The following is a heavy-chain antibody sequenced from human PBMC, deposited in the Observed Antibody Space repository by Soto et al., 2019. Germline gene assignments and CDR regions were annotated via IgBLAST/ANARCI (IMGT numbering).Heavy chain of an antibody. V-gene: IGHV3-7*05. CDR3: AKDHGSGSYPY. Sequence: EVQLVESGGGLVQPGGSLRLSCVISGSTLSSHWMTWVRQAPGKGLEWVASINQDGFGKHYLDSVKGRFTISRDTAKSSLYLQMDSFRVEDTAVYYCAKDHGSGSYPYWGRGTLVTVS. J-gene: IGHJ4*02. CDR1: GSTLSSHW. D-gene: IGHD1-26*01. CDR2: INQDGFGK.